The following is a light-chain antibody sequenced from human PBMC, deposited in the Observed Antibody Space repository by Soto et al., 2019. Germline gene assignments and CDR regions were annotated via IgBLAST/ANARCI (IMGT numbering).Light chain of an antibody. CDR2: DAS. CDR1: QSVGSY. CDR3: QQRSDWPST. Sequence: EIVLTQSPATLSLSPGDIATLSCRASQSVGSYLGWYQQRPGQAPRLLIYDASNRATGIPARFSGSGSGTDFTLPIRRLEPGDFAVYYCQQRSDWPSTFGGGTKVEIK. V-gene: IGKV3-11*01. J-gene: IGKJ4*01.